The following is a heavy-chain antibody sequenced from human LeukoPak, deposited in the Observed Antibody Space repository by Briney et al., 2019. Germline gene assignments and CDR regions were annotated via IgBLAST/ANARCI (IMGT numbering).Heavy chain of an antibody. V-gene: IGHV3-21*01. CDR1: GFTFSSYS. CDR3: ATLRVDWFAP. Sequence: GGSLRLSCAASGFTFSSYSMNWVRQAPGKGLEWVSCISSSSGYIYYADSVKGRLTISRDNAKNSLYLQMNSLSAEDTAVYYCATLRVDWFAPWGQGTLVTVSS. CDR2: ISSSSGYI. J-gene: IGHJ5*02.